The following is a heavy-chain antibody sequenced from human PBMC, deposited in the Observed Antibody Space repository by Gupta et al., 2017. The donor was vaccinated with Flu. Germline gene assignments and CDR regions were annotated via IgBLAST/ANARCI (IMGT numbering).Heavy chain of an antibody. J-gene: IGHJ5*02. CDR2: ISSHSDTI. CDR3: ARDCSVNYSGLS. Sequence: VRQAPGKGLEWVSYISSHSDTIYYADSVTGRFTVSRDNAKNSLFLQMNSLRAEDTAVYYCARDCSVNYSGLSWGQGTLVTVSS. V-gene: IGHV3-48*01. D-gene: IGHD2-15*01.